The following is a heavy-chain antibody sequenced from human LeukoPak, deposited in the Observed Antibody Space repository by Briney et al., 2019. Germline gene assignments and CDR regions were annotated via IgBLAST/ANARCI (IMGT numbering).Heavy chain of an antibody. Sequence: PGGSLRLSCAASGFTFSSYSMNWVRQAPGKGLEWVSSISSSSSYIYYADSVKGRFTISRDNAKNSLYLQMNSLRAEDTAVYYCARVPIAVAGSEFDYWGQGTLVTVSS. J-gene: IGHJ4*02. CDR1: GFTFSSYS. V-gene: IGHV3-21*01. CDR2: ISSSSSYI. CDR3: ARVPIAVAGSEFDY. D-gene: IGHD6-19*01.